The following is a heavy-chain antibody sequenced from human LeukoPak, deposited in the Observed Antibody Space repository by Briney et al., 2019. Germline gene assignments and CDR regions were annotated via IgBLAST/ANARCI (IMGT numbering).Heavy chain of an antibody. Sequence: PSETLSLTCTVSGGSISSSSYYWGWIRQPPGKGLEWIGSIYYSGNTYYNPSLKSRVTISVDTSKNQFSLKLSSVTAADTAVYYCASSSSWYYFDYWGQGTLVTVSS. CDR2: IYYSGNT. J-gene: IGHJ4*02. D-gene: IGHD6-13*01. CDR1: GGSISSSSYY. CDR3: ASSSSWYYFDY. V-gene: IGHV4-39*07.